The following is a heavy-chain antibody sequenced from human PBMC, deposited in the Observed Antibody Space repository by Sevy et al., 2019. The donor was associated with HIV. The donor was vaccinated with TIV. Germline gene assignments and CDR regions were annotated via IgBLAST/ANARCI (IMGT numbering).Heavy chain of an antibody. V-gene: IGHV3-30*04. CDR3: ARDPTFSSDTRGYYPFDS. CDR2: ISYDGSNK. CDR1: GFIFSNYA. J-gene: IGHJ4*02. D-gene: IGHD3-22*01. Sequence: RGSLRLSCAASGFIFSNYAIHWVRRAPGKGLEWVAVISYDGSNKHYAASVKGRFTISRDNSRNTLFLQMNSLRLDDTAVYYCARDPTFSSDTRGYYPFDSWGQGTLVTVSS.